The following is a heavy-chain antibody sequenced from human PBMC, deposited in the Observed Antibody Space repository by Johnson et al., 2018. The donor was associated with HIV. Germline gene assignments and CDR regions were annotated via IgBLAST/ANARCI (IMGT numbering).Heavy chain of an antibody. CDR3: ARSGGYPNAFDM. V-gene: IGHV3-30*02. Sequence: VQLVESGGGVVQPGGSLRLSCAASGFTFSSYGMHWVRQAPGKGLEWVAFIRYDGSNKYYADSVQGRFTISRDKSEYTLYLQMNSLRVEDTAVYYCARSGGYPNAFDMWGQGTMVSVSS. CDR1: GFTFSSYG. D-gene: IGHD6-13*01. J-gene: IGHJ3*02. CDR2: IRYDGSNK.